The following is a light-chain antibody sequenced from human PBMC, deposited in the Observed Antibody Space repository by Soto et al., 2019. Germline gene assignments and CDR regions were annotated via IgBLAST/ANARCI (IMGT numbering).Light chain of an antibody. J-gene: IGKJ4*01. CDR3: QQYNSWPPLT. V-gene: IGKV3-15*01. CDR2: GAS. Sequence: EIVMTQSPATLSVSPGESATLSCRASQSVSSNLAWYQQKPGQAPRLLIYGASTRATGIPARFSGSGSGTEVTLTISSLQSEDRAVYYCQQYNSWPPLTFGGGTKVEIK. CDR1: QSVSSN.